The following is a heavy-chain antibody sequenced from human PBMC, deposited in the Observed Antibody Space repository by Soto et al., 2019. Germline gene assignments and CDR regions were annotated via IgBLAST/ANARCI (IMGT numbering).Heavy chain of an antibody. CDR2: IYYSGST. J-gene: IGHJ5*02. CDR3: ATSGELTYNWFDP. CDR1: GGSISSGGYY. Sequence: SETLSLTCTVSGGSISSGGYYWSWIRQHPGKGLEWIGYIYYSGSTYYNPSLKSRVTISVDTSKNQFSLKLSSVTAADTAVYYCATSGELTYNWFDPWGQGTLVTVSS. D-gene: IGHD1-1*01. V-gene: IGHV4-31*03.